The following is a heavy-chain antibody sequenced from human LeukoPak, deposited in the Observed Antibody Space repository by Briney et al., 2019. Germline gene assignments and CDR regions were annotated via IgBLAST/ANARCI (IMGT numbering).Heavy chain of an antibody. CDR1: GFSLSNARMG. V-gene: IGHV2-26*01. Sequence: SGPVLVKPTETLTLTCTVSGFSLSNARMGVSWIRQPPGKALEWLAHIFSNDEKSYSTSLKGRLTISKDTSKSQVVLTMTNMDPVDTATYYCARIEAISGYDRNWFDPWGQGTLVTVSS. D-gene: IGHD5-12*01. CDR3: ARIEAISGYDRNWFDP. J-gene: IGHJ5*02. CDR2: IFSNDEK.